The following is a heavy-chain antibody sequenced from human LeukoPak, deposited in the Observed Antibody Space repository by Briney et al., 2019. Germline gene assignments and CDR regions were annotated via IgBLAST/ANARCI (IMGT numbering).Heavy chain of an antibody. Sequence: SETLSLTCTVSGGFISSTSYYWGWIRQPPGKGLEWIGSIYYSGSTYYNPSLKSRVTISVDTSKNQFSLNLSSVTAADTAVYYRATIAAAGAFLDFWGQGTLVTVSS. D-gene: IGHD6-13*01. J-gene: IGHJ4*02. CDR2: IYYSGST. CDR1: GGFISSTSYY. V-gene: IGHV4-39*01. CDR3: ATIAAAGAFLDF.